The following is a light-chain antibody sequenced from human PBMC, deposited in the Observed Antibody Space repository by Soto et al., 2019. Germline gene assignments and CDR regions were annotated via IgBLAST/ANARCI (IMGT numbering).Light chain of an antibody. V-gene: IGKV1-39*01. CDR3: QQSSSLFT. Sequence: DIQMTRSPSSLSAFVGDRVTITCRASQSISSYLNWYQQRPGKAPKLLIYAASSLQSGVQSRFSGSGSGTDFTLTISSLQPEDFGSYFCQQSSSLFTIGPGTRVDIK. CDR2: AAS. J-gene: IGKJ3*01. CDR1: QSISSY.